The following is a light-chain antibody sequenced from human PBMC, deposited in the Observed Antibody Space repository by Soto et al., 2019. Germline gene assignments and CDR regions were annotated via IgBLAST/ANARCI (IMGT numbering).Light chain of an antibody. V-gene: IGLV2-23*02. J-gene: IGLJ3*02. Sequence: QSALTQPASVSGSPGQSITISCTGTSSDVGSYNLVSWFQQHPGEAPKLIIYEVSDRPSGVSNRFSGSKSGNTASLTISGLQGSDEADYYCCSYAGRINWVFGGGTKLNVL. CDR3: CSYAGRINWV. CDR1: SSDVGSYNL. CDR2: EVS.